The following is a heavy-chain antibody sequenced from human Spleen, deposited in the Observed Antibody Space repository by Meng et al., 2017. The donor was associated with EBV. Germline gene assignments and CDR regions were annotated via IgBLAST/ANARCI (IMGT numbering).Heavy chain of an antibody. Sequence: QVQLVQSGDEVKKPGASVKVSCKTPRYTFITYGISWVRQAPGQGLEWMGWISVDNGKTNYAQHLQDRVSMTTDTSTSTAYMELRSLRSDDTAVYYCASRSLDTAMDSWGQGTLVTVSS. CDR1: RYTFITYG. CDR2: ISVDNGKT. J-gene: IGHJ4*02. V-gene: IGHV1-18*01. CDR3: ASRSLDTAMDS. D-gene: IGHD5-18*01.